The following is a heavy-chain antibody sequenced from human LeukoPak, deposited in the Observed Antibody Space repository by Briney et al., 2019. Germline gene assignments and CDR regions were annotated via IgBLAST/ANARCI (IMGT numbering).Heavy chain of an antibody. CDR1: GFTFSSYE. J-gene: IGHJ4*02. D-gene: IGHD3-22*01. V-gene: IGHV3-48*03. CDR3: ARDKLNHYYDSSGLDY. CDR2: ISSSGSTI. Sequence: GESLRLSCAASGFTFSSYERNWVRQAPGKGLEWVSYISSSGSTIYYADSVKGRFTISRDNAKNSLYLQMNSLRAEDTAVYYCARDKLNHYYDSSGLDYWGQGTLVTVSS.